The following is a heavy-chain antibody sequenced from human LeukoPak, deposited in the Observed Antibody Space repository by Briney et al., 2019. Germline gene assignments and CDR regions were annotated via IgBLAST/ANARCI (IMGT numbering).Heavy chain of an antibody. J-gene: IGHJ4*02. CDR2: IYPGDSDT. CDR3: ARRPYYYDTSGYYFLDY. CDR1: GYSFTNYW. V-gene: IGHV5-51*01. Sequence: GESLKISCQASGYSFTNYWIGWVRQMPGKGLEWMGIIYPGDSDTTYSPSFQGQVTISADKSISTAYLQWSSLKASDTAMYYCARRPYYYDTSGYYFLDYWGQGTLVTVSS. D-gene: IGHD3-22*01.